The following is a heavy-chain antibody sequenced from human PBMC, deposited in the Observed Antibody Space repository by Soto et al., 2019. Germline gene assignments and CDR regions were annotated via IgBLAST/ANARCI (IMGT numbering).Heavy chain of an antibody. J-gene: IGHJ4*02. CDR3: ARAPAGRDGYNKFDF. CDR1: GYSFSDYW. CDR2: IYPGDSDT. Sequence: PGESLKIACKGSGYSFSDYWIAWVRQMPGKGLEWMGIIYPGDSDTRYSPSFPGQVTISADKSISTAYLQWSSLKASDTGMYYCARAPAGRDGYNKFDFWGQGTLVTVSS. V-gene: IGHV5-51*01. D-gene: IGHD5-12*01.